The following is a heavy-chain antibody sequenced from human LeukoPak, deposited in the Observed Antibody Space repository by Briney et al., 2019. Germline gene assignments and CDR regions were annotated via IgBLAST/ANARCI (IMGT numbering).Heavy chain of an antibody. CDR2: IKSKPDGGTT. Sequence: GGSLRLSCAASGFTFSNAWMSWVRQAPGKGLEWVGRIKSKPDGGTTDYAAPVKGRFTISRDDPKNTLYLQMNSLKTEDTAVYYCTPHYDFWSGYVVWGQGTLVTVSS. CDR3: TPHYDFWSGYVV. J-gene: IGHJ4*02. D-gene: IGHD3-3*01. CDR1: GFTFSNAW. V-gene: IGHV3-15*01.